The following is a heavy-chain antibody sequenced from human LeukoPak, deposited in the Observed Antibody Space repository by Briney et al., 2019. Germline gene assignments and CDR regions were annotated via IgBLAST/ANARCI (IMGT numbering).Heavy chain of an antibody. Sequence: GGSLRLSCAASEFTFSSYAMSWVRQAPGKGLEWVSAISGSGGSTYYADSVKGRFTISRDNSKNTLYLQMNSLRAEDTAVYYCAKDGPMIVFLQVLDYYGMDVWGQGTTVTVSS. CDR2: ISGSGGST. V-gene: IGHV3-23*01. CDR3: AKDGPMIVFLQVLDYYGMDV. J-gene: IGHJ6*02. CDR1: EFTFSSYA. D-gene: IGHD3-22*01.